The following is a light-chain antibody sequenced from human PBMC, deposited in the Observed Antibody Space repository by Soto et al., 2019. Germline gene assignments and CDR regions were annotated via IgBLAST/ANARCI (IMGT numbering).Light chain of an antibody. CDR3: QQRSNWPLT. CDR2: DAS. J-gene: IGKJ4*01. V-gene: IGKV3-11*01. CDR1: QNVSSY. Sequence: EIVLTQSPATLSLSPGEGATLSCRASQNVSSYLAWYQQKPGQAPRLLIYDASNRATGIPARFSGSGSGTDFTLTISSLEPEDFAVYYCQQRSNWPLTFGGGTKVEIK.